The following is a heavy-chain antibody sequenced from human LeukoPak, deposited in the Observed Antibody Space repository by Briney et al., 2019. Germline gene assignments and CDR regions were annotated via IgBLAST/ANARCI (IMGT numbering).Heavy chain of an antibody. CDR3: ARHLRYFGPFDY. Sequence: SETLSLTCAVYGGSFSGYYWSWIRQPPGKGLEWIGEINHSGSTNYNPSLKSRVTISVDTSKNQFSLKLSSVTAADTAVYYCARHLRYFGPFDYWGQGTLVTVSS. V-gene: IGHV4-34*01. D-gene: IGHD3-9*01. CDR2: INHSGST. CDR1: GGSFSGYY. J-gene: IGHJ4*02.